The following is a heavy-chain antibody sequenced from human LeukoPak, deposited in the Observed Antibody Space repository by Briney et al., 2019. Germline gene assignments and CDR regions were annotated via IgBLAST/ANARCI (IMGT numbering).Heavy chain of an antibody. CDR3: ATPPSRYYYGSGSQQPWAFDI. V-gene: IGHV1-24*01. Sequence: ASVKVSCKVSGYTLTELSMHWVRQAPGKGLEWMGGFDPEDGETIYAQKFQGRVTMTEDTSTDTAYMELSSLRSEDTAVYYCATPPSRYYYGSGSQQPWAFDIWGQGTMVTVSS. J-gene: IGHJ3*02. CDR2: FDPEDGET. D-gene: IGHD3-10*01. CDR1: GYTLTELS.